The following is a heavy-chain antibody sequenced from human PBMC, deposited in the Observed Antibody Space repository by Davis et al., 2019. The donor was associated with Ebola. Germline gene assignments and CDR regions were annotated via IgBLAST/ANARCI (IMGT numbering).Heavy chain of an antibody. V-gene: IGHV3-7*01. D-gene: IGHD6-6*01. J-gene: IGHJ4*02. Sequence: GGSLRLSCAASGFTFSSFWMSWVRQAPGKGLEWVANINQDGSEKFYVDSVKGRFTISRDNAKNSLYLQMNSLRAEDTAVYYCAKDLTYSSSSYWGQGTLVTVSS. CDR2: INQDGSEK. CDR1: GFTFSSFW. CDR3: AKDLTYSSSSY.